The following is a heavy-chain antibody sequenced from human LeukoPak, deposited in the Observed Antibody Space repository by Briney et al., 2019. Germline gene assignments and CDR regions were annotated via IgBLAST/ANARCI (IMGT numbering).Heavy chain of an antibody. CDR2: INPNSGGT. J-gene: IGHJ4*02. D-gene: IGHD4-17*01. V-gene: IGHV1-2*02. CDR3: ARDLLNGDYLDY. Sequence: ASVKVSCKASGCTFTGYYMHWVRQAPGQGLEWMGWINPNSGGTNYAQKFQGRVTMTRDTSISTAYMELSRLRSDDTAVYYCARDLLNGDYLDYWGQGTLVTVSS. CDR1: GCTFTGYY.